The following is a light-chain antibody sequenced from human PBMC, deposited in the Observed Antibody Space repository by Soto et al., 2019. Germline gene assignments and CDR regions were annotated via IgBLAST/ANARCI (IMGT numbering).Light chain of an antibody. CDR2: DAS. CDR3: QDYNSYSIT. CDR1: QSISSW. J-gene: IGKJ5*01. V-gene: IGKV1-5*01. Sequence: DIQMTQSPSTLSASVGDRVTITCRASQSISSWLAWYQQKPGKAPKLLIYDASSLESGVPSRFSGSGSGTEFTLTISSLQPDDFATCYCQDYNSYSITCGHDTRLEIK.